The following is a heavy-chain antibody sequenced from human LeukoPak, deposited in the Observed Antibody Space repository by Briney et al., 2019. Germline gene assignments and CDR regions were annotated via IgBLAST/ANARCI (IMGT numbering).Heavy chain of an antibody. D-gene: IGHD3-3*01. CDR2: INWNGGST. CDR3: ARRGTIFGVVIQYYFDY. J-gene: IGHJ4*02. CDR1: GFTFGDCG. V-gene: IGHV3-20*04. Sequence: GGSLRLSCAASGFTFGDCGMSWVRQAPGKGLEWVSGINWNGGSTGYADSVKGRFTISRDNAKNSLYLQMNSLRAEDTALYYCARRGTIFGVVIQYYFDYWGQGTLVTVSS.